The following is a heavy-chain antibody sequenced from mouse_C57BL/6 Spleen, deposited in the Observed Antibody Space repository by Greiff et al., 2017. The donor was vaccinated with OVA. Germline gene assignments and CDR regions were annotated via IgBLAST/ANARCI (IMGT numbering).Heavy chain of an antibody. CDR2: IDPETGGT. CDR3: TPKDSSYYDAMDY. Sequence: VQLQQSGAELVRPGASVTLSCKASGYTFTDYEMHWVKQTPVHGLEWIGAIDPETGGTAYNQKFKGKAILTADKSSSTAYMELRSLTSEDSAVYYCTPKDSSYYDAMDYWGQGTSVTVSS. V-gene: IGHV1-15*01. CDR1: GYTFTDYE. J-gene: IGHJ4*01. D-gene: IGHD3-2*01.